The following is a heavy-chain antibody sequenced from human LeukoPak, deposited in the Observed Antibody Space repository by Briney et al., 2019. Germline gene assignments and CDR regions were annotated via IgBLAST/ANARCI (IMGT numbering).Heavy chain of an antibody. CDR3: ARDRGMATLFDY. D-gene: IGHD5-24*01. Sequence: HPGGSLLLSCAASGFTFSSYWMSGVRPAPGKGLEGVANIKQDGSEKYYVDSVKGRFTISRDNAKNSLYLQMNSLRAEDTAVYYCARDRGMATLFDYWGQGTLVTVSS. V-gene: IGHV3-7*01. J-gene: IGHJ4*02. CDR1: GFTFSSYW. CDR2: IKQDGSEK.